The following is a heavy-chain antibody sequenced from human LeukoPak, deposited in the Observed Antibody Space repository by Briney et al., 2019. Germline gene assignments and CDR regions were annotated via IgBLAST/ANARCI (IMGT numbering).Heavy chain of an antibody. V-gene: IGHV3-7*01. CDR1: GFTFSSYW. Sequence: GGSLRLSCAASGFTFSSYWLSWVRQAPGKGLEWVADINQDGSEKYYVDSLRGRFTISRDNARNSLYLRMNSLTAEDTAVYYCARERGRYYFDYWGQGTLVTVSS. J-gene: IGHJ4*02. CDR3: ARERGRYYFDY. D-gene: IGHD1-26*01. CDR2: INQDGSEK.